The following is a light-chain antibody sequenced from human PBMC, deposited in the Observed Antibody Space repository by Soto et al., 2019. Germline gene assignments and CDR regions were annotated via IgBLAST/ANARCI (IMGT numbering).Light chain of an antibody. V-gene: IGKV4-1*01. Sequence: DIVMTQSPDSLAVALGERATINCKSSQSVLYSPNNKNYLSWYQQKAGQSPRLLIYWASARESGVPARFSGXXSGXDFTLTIDSLQAEDVAVYYCQQHYSPPWT. J-gene: IGKJ1*01. CDR2: WAS. CDR1: QSVLYSPNNKNY. CDR3: QQHYSPPWT.